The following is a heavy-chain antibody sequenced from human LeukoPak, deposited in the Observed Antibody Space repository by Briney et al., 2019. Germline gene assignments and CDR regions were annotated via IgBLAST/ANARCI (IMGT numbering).Heavy chain of an antibody. CDR3: AKDLLLGYFDY. Sequence: GGSLRLSCAGSGFTFSSYWMTWVRQAPGKGLEWVANINQDGSEKCCVDSVKGRFSISRDNTKNSVYLQMNSLRAEDTAVYYCAKDLLLGYFDYWGQGTLVTVSS. D-gene: IGHD2-15*01. CDR2: INQDGSEK. V-gene: IGHV3-7*03. CDR1: GFTFSSYW. J-gene: IGHJ4*02.